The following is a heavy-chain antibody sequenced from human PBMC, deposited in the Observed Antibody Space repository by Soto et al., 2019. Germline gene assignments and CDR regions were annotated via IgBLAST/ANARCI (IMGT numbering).Heavy chain of an antibody. CDR3: ARDDLAYCGGDCYSPFDY. V-gene: IGHV1-69*12. Sequence: QVQLVQSGAEVKKPGSSVKVSCKASGGTFSSYAISWVRQAPGQGLEWMGGIIPIFGTANYAQKFQGRVTITADEPTSTAYMELSSLRSEDTAVYYCARDDLAYCGGDCYSPFDYWGQGTLVTVSS. CDR2: IIPIFGTA. CDR1: GGTFSSYA. J-gene: IGHJ4*02. D-gene: IGHD2-21*02.